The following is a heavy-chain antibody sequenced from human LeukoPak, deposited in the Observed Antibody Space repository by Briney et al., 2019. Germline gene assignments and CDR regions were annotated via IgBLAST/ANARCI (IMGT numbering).Heavy chain of an antibody. J-gene: IGHJ5*01. Sequence: ASVKVSCKASGYPFSTHYINWVRQATGQGLEWKGWMNPNSNTAGYAQKFQGRVAMTRDTSISTDYMELSSLRSEDTAVYYCATTRRLPLLGFDSWGQGTLVTVSS. CDR1: GYPFSTHY. CDR3: ATTRRLPLLGFDS. D-gene: IGHD2-15*01. V-gene: IGHV1-8*01. CDR2: MNPNSNTA.